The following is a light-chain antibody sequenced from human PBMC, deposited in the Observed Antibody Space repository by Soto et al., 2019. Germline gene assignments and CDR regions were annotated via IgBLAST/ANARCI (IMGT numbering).Light chain of an antibody. CDR3: NSYTNGSAVV. V-gene: IGLV2-14*01. CDR1: RDDIGAYDY. Sequence: QSVLAQPASVSGSPGQSITISCAGTRDDIGAYDYVSWYQQHPGNAPKLLVYEVTNRPLGVSDRFSGSKSGNTASLTISGLQAEDEADYYCNSYTNGSAVVLGGGTKVTVL. CDR2: EVT. J-gene: IGLJ2*01.